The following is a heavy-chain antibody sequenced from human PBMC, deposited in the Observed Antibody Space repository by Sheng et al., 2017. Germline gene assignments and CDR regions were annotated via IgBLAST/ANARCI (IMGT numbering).Heavy chain of an antibody. J-gene: IGHJ3*02. CDR2: IYTSGST. V-gene: IGHV4-61*02. CDR1: GGSISSGSYY. CDR3: ASAIGAFDI. Sequence: QVQLQESGPGLVKPSQTLSLTCTVSGGSISSGSYYWSWIRQPAGKGLEWIGRIYTSGSTNYNPSLKSRVTISVDTSKNQFSLKLSSVTAADTAVYYCASAIGAFDIWGQGDNGHRLF. D-gene: IGHD3-22*01.